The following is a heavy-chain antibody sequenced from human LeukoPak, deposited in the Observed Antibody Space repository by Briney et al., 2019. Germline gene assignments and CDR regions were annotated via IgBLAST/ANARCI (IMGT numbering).Heavy chain of an antibody. D-gene: IGHD3-3*01. J-gene: IGHJ4*02. CDR1: GGSISSSSYY. CDR3: AGIYYDFWSGYYGPFDY. Sequence: PSETLSLTCTVSGGSISSSSYYWGWIRQPPGKGLEWIGSIYYSGSTCYNPSLKSRVIISVDTSKNQFSLKLSSVTAADTAVYYCAGIYYDFWSGYYGPFDYWGQGTLVTVSS. CDR2: IYYSGST. V-gene: IGHV4-39*01.